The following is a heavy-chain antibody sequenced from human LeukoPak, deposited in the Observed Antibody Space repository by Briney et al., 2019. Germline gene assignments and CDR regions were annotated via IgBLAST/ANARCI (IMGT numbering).Heavy chain of an antibody. Sequence: GGSLRLSCAASGFTFTTYGFNWVRQAPGKGLEWVSSISFSGSYIYYADSVKGRFTISRDNAKNSVYLQMNSLRDDDTAVYYCARGTGTGWRFDFWGQGTLVTVSS. J-gene: IGHJ4*02. D-gene: IGHD3/OR15-3a*01. CDR3: ARGTGTGWRFDF. CDR2: ISFSGSYI. CDR1: GFTFTTYG. V-gene: IGHV3-21*01.